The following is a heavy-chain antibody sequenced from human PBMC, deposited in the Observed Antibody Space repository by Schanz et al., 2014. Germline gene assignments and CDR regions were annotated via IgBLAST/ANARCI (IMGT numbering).Heavy chain of an antibody. V-gene: IGHV1-18*01. Sequence: QVQLVQSGAEVKKPGASVKVSCKASGYTFSSYGITWVRQAPGQGLEWMGWINGYNGHTLYAQKFQGRVTMTTDTSTSTTYRELTSLRFDDTTVYYCARDCRAYVGNYFDYWGQGTLVTVSS. CDR3: ARDCRAYVGNYFDY. CDR1: GYTFSSYG. D-gene: IGHD1-26*01. CDR2: INGYNGHT. J-gene: IGHJ4*02.